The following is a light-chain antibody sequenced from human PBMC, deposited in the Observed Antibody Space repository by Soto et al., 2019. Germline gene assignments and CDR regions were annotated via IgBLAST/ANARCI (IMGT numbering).Light chain of an antibody. V-gene: IGKV3-11*01. CDR3: QQRSNWPPEWT. Sequence: EVVLAQSPATLSLSPGERATLSCRASQSVSSSLVWYQQKPGQAPRLLIYDASNRATGIPARFSGSGSGTDFTLTISSLEPEDSAVYYCQQRSNWPPEWTFGQGTKVDIK. J-gene: IGKJ1*01. CDR2: DAS. CDR1: QSVSSS.